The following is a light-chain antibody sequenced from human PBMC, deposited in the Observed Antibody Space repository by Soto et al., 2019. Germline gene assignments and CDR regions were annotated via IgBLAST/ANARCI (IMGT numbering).Light chain of an antibody. J-gene: IGKJ1*01. CDR2: GAS. Sequence: EIVLTQSPGTLSLSPGERATLSCRASQSVSSSYLAWYQQKPGQAPRLLIYGASSRATGIPDRFSGSGSGTDFTLTISRLEPEDFAVYYCQQYGSFWTVGQGTKVEIK. CDR1: QSVSSSY. V-gene: IGKV3-20*01. CDR3: QQYGSFWT.